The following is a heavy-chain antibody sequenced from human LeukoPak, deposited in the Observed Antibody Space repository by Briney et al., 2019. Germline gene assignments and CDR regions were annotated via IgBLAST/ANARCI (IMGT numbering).Heavy chain of an antibody. Sequence: GGSLRFSCATSGFNFDRYTIHWVRQAPGKGLEWVSLAGWAGGTTFYSDSVRGRFTISRDSGRKSVYLQMNSLTTDDTAFYFCAKELDTMFFDYWGQGALVTVSS. CDR1: GFNFDRYT. D-gene: IGHD3-10*02. CDR2: AGWAGGTT. J-gene: IGHJ4*02. V-gene: IGHV3-43*01. CDR3: AKELDTMFFDY.